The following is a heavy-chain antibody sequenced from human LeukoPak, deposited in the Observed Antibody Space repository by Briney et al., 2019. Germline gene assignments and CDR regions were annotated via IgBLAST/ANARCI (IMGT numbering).Heavy chain of an antibody. D-gene: IGHD3-22*01. J-gene: IGHJ4*02. CDR2: ISWDGGST. Sequence: GGSLRLSCAASGFTFDDYTMHWVRHAPGKGLEWVSLISWDGGSTYYADSVKGRFTISRDNSKNSLYLQMNSLRTEDTALYYCAKDSSGYYYDSSGYFFDYWGQGTLVTVSS. CDR1: GFTFDDYT. V-gene: IGHV3-43*01. CDR3: AKDSSGYYYDSSGYFFDY.